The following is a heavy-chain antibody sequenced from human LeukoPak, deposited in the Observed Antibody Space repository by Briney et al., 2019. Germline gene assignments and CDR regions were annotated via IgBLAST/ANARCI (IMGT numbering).Heavy chain of an antibody. CDR3: ARANTVTSSYYYYGMDV. V-gene: IGHV3-64*01. J-gene: IGHJ6*02. D-gene: IGHD4-17*01. Sequence: QTGGSLRLSCSASGFTFSSYAMHWVRQAPGKGLEYVSAISSNGGSTYYATSVKGRFTISRDNSKNTLYLQMGSLRAEDMAVYYCARANTVTSSYYYYGMDVWGQGTTVTVS. CDR1: GFTFSSYA. CDR2: ISSNGGST.